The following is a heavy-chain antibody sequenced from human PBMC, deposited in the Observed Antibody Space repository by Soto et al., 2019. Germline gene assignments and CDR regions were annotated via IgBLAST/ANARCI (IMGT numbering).Heavy chain of an antibody. CDR2: IYWDDDK. D-gene: IGHD3-10*01. Sequence: QITLKESGPTLVKPTQTLTLTCTFSGFSLTTSGVGVGWIRQPPGKALEWLALIYWDDDKRYSPSLKSRLTITKDTSKNQGVLAMTNVDPVDTATYYCAHRRSPGRLMVRGVIIHYGMDVWGQGTTVTVSS. V-gene: IGHV2-5*02. J-gene: IGHJ6*02. CDR1: GFSLTTSGVG. CDR3: AHRRSPGRLMVRGVIIHYGMDV.